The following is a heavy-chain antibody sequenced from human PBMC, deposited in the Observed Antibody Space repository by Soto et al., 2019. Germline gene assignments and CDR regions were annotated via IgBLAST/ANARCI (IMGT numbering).Heavy chain of an antibody. D-gene: IGHD2-21*01. Sequence: VQLVESGGGLVQPGGSLRLSCAVSGFTFHDSAMHWVRLAPGKGLEWVSSVTLNSGTIGYADSVQGRFTVSRDNARNSLYLQMNSVRAEDTALYFCAKGLCVGTCPFDYWGQGTLVTVSS. V-gene: IGHV3-9*01. CDR1: GFTFHDSA. CDR2: VTLNSGTI. CDR3: AKGLCVGTCPFDY. J-gene: IGHJ4*02.